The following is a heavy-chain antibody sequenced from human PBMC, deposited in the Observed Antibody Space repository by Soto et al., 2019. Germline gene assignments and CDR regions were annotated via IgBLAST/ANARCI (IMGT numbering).Heavy chain of an antibody. CDR3: ARIRVNYYYGMDV. CDR1: GFSLSNARMG. V-gene: IGHV2-26*01. Sequence: SGPTLVNPTETLTLTCTVSGFSLSNARMGVSWIRQPPGKALEWLAHIFSNDEKSYSTSLKSRLTISKDTSKSQVVLTMTNMDPVDTATYYCARIRVNYYYGMDVWGQGTTVTVS. CDR2: IFSNDEK. J-gene: IGHJ6*02.